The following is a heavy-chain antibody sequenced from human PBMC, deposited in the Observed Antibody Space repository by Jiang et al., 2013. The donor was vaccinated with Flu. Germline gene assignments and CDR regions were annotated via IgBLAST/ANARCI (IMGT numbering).Heavy chain of an antibody. J-gene: IGHJ6*02. CDR1: GGSISNYY. CDR3: ARQDWDDEVGYFYYGMDV. D-gene: IGHD1-1*01. V-gene: IGHV4-59*08. CDR2: IYYSGST. Sequence: GLVKPSETLSLTCTVSGGSISNYYWNWIRQPPGKGLEWIGYIYYSGSTNHNPSLKSRVTISVDTSKNQFSLKLNSVTAADTAVYYCARQDWDDEVGYFYYGMDVWGQGTTVTV.